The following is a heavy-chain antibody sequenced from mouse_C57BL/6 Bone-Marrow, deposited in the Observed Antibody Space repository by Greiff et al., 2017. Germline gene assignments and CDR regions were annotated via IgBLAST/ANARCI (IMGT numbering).Heavy chain of an antibody. V-gene: IGHV5-17*01. J-gene: IGHJ1*03. CDR3: SRRRGSSLCWYFDV. CDR2: ISSGSSTI. CDR1: GFTFSDYG. Sequence: EVHLVESGGGLVKPGGSLKLSCAASGFTFSDYGMHWVRQAPEKGLEWVAYISSGSSTIYYAAKVKGRFTISRDNANHTLFVQMTSRRSKDAAMYYCSRRRGSSLCWYFDVGGTGTTVTVSS. D-gene: IGHD1-1*01.